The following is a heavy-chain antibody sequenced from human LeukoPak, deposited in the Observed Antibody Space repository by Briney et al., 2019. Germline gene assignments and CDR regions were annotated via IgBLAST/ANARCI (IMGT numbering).Heavy chain of an antibody. CDR2: IYHSGST. J-gene: IGHJ4*02. Sequence: PSETLSLTCTVSGDSISSYYWSWIRQPPGKGLEWIGYIYHSGSTNYNPSRKSRITISADTSKDQFSLKLASVTAADTVVYYCATGYSSTWYYFDYWGQGTLVTVSS. CDR1: GDSISSYY. D-gene: IGHD6-13*01. CDR3: ATGYSSTWYYFDY. V-gene: IGHV4-59*01.